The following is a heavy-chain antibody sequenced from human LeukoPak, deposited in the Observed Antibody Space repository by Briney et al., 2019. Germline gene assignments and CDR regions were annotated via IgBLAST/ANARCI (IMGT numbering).Heavy chain of an antibody. Sequence: PSGTLSLTCTVSGYSISIGYYWGWIRQSPGKGLEWIGSIYHSGATYYNPSLKSRVTLLLDTSKNQFSLRLNSVSAADTAVYYCARVVNHGYSDYWGQGILVTVSS. J-gene: IGHJ4*02. D-gene: IGHD4-17*01. CDR1: GYSISIGYY. V-gene: IGHV4-38-2*02. CDR3: ARVVNHGYSDY. CDR2: IYHSGAT.